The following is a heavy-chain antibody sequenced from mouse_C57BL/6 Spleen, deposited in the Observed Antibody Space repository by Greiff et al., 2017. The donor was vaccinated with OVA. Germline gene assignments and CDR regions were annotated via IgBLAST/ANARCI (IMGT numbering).Heavy chain of an antibody. V-gene: IGHV1-82*01. CDR1: GYAFSSSW. CDR2: IYPGDGDT. Sequence: VQLQQSGPELVKPGASVKISCKASGYAFSSSWMNWVKQRPGKGLEWIGRIYPGDGDTNYNGKFKGKATLTADKSSSTAYMQLSSLTSEDSAVYFCASPYGNYEGWFAYWGQGTLVTVSA. J-gene: IGHJ3*01. CDR3: ASPYGNYEGWFAY. D-gene: IGHD2-1*01.